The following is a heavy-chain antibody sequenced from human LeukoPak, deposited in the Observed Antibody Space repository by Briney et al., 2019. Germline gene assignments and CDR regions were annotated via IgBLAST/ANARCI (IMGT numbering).Heavy chain of an antibody. Sequence: PGGSLRLSCAASGFTFSSYWMSWVRQAPGKGLEWVANIKQDGSEKYYVDSVKGRFTISRDNAKNSLYLQMNSLRAEDTAVYYCARAGYSSSWYHWAYYYYYYMDVWGKGTTVTVSS. J-gene: IGHJ6*03. CDR3: ARAGYSSSWYHWAYYYYYYMDV. V-gene: IGHV3-7*01. CDR1: GFTFSSYW. D-gene: IGHD6-13*01. CDR2: IKQDGSEK.